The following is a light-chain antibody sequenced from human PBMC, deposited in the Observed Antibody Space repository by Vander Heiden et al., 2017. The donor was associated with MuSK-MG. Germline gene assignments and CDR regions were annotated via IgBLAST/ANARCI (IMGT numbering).Light chain of an antibody. V-gene: IGKV1-5*01. J-gene: IGKJ4*01. CDR2: DAS. CDR3: QQDNSPPLT. Sequence: DIQMTQSPSTLSASVGDRVTITCRASQSINIWLAWYQQKAGKAPKRLIYDASSLQGGVPSRFSGSGSVTEFTLTISSLQPDDFATYYCQQDNSPPLTFGEGTKVEIK. CDR1: QSINIW.